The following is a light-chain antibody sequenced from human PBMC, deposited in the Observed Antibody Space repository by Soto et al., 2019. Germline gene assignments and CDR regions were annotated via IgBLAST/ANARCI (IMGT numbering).Light chain of an antibody. CDR1: QSISDW. Sequence: DIQMTQSPSTLSASVGDRVTITCRASQSISDWLAWYQQKPGKAPKLLIYKASSLESGVPSRFSGSGSGTEFSLTISSLQPDAFATYYCLQYDSVGTFGERHDSLWTFGQGTKV. CDR3: LQYDSVGTFGERHDSLWT. J-gene: IGKJ1*01. CDR2: KAS. V-gene: IGKV1-5*03.